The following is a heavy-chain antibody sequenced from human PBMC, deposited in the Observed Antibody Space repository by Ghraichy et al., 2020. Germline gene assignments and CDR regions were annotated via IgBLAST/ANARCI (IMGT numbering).Heavy chain of an antibody. CDR1: GFTFSTYA. V-gene: IGHV3-30*04. J-gene: IGHJ4*02. Sequence: GGSLRLSCAASGFTFSTYAMHWVRQAPGKGLEWVAVISYDGSNKYYADSVKGRFTISRDNSKNTLYLQMNSLRAEDTAVYYCARGDTVVPAALEADDYWGQGTLVTVSS. D-gene: IGHD2-2*01. CDR3: ARGDTVVPAALEADDY. CDR2: ISYDGSNK.